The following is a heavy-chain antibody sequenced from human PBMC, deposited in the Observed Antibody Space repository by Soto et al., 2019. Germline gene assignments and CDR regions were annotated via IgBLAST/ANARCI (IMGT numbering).Heavy chain of an antibody. V-gene: IGHV3-15*07. CDR2: IRSNADGGTA. Sequence: EVQLVESGGGLVKPGGSLRLSCAASGFTFSNAWMNWVRQAPGKGLEWVGSIRSNADGGTADYAAPVKGRFTFSRDDSQNTLFLQMNSLETEDTAVYFCTTSISGLVTGHWGQGTLVTVSS. CDR1: GFTFSNAW. CDR3: TTSISGLVTGH. J-gene: IGHJ4*02. D-gene: IGHD3-3*01.